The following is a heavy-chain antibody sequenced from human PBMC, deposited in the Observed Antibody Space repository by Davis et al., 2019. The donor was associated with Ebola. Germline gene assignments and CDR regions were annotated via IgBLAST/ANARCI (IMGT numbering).Heavy chain of an antibody. J-gene: IGHJ6*02. D-gene: IGHD3-3*01. CDR3: ARTLLDFWSGYTYGMDV. Sequence: GESLKISCAASGFTFSSYDMHWVRQATGKGLEWVSAIGTAGDTYYPGSVKGRFTISRENAKNSLYLQMNSLRAGDTAVYYCARTLLDFWSGYTYGMDVWGQGTTVTVSS. V-gene: IGHV3-13*01. CDR1: GFTFSSYD. CDR2: IGTAGDT.